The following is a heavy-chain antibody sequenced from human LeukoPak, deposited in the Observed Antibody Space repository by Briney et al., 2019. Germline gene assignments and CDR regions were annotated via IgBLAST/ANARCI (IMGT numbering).Heavy chain of an antibody. J-gene: IGHJ5*02. CDR2: IIPIFGTA. V-gene: IGHV1-69*13. CDR3: ARSSIAARRRWFDP. Sequence: SVTVSCTASGGTFSSYAISWVRQAPGQGLEWMGGIIPIFGTANYAQKFQGRVTITADESTSTAYMELSSLRSEDTAVYYCARSSIAARRRWFDPWGQGTLVTVSS. CDR1: GGTFSSYA. D-gene: IGHD6-6*01.